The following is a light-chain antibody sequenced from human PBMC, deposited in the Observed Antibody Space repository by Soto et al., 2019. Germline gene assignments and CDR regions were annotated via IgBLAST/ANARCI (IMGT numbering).Light chain of an antibody. V-gene: IGKV1-39*01. CDR2: AAS. CDR1: QSVSRS. Sequence: QLTQSPSSLSASVGDRVITTCRASQSVSRSLNWYQQKTGQAPKLLIYAASTLHSGVPSRFSGSGSGTEFTLTISSLQPEDFATYYCQQNAIIPPWTFGQGTKVDVK. J-gene: IGKJ1*01. CDR3: QQNAIIPPWT.